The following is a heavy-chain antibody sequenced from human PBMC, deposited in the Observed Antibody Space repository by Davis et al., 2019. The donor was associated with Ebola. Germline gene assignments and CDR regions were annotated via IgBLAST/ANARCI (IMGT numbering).Heavy chain of an antibody. D-gene: IGHD1-26*01. CDR3: AREKGSFYGMDV. CDR1: GGSISSYY. CDR2: IYYSGST. V-gene: IGHV4-59*01. J-gene: IGHJ6*02. Sequence: SETLSLTCTVSGGSISSYYWSWIRQPPGKGLEWIGYIYYSGSTNYNPSLKSRVTISVDTSKNQFSLKLSSVTAADTAIYYCAREKGSFYGMDVWGQGTTVIVSS.